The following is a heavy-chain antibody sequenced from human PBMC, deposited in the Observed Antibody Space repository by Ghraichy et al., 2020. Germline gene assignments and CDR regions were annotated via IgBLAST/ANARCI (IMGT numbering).Heavy chain of an antibody. Sequence: GGSLRLSCAASGFTFSSYWMSWVRQAPGKGLEWVANIKQDGSEKYYVDSVKGRFTISRDNAKNSLYLQMNSLRAEDTAVYYCAREGEGVVPAAYAYYYYYGMDVWGQGTTVTVSS. CDR1: GFTFSSYW. CDR2: IKQDGSEK. CDR3: AREGEGVVPAAYAYYYYYGMDV. J-gene: IGHJ6*02. V-gene: IGHV3-7*03. D-gene: IGHD2-2*01.